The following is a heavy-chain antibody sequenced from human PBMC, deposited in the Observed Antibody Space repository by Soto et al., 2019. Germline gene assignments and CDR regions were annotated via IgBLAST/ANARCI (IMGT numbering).Heavy chain of an antibody. CDR1: GFTFSDHG. CDR3: VRDQQWLLPVPLNFDY. V-gene: IGHV1-18*01. CDR2: ISAFNGET. D-gene: IGHD6-19*01. J-gene: IGHJ4*02. Sequence: QIQLVQSGAEVKKPGASVKVSCKASGFTFSDHGFSWVRQAPGRGLEWMGWISAFNGETNYTQKSEGRVAMTTDAATTTAYMELRSLTVDDTAVYYCVRDQQWLLPVPLNFDYWGQGTVVTVSS.